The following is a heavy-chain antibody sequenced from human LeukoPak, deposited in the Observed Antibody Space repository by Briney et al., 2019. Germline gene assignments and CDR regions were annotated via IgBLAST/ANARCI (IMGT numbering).Heavy chain of an antibody. J-gene: IGHJ4*02. CDR3: ARDGGLLPDT. D-gene: IGHD2-21*02. Sequence: PGGSLRLSCAASGFPFSTYSMHWARQPPGKGLMWISRISPDGSSRSYADSVKGRFIISRDNAKNTLSLQMTSLTADDTAVFYCARDGGLLPDTWGKGTLVIVSS. CDR2: ISPDGSSR. V-gene: IGHV3-74*01. CDR1: GFPFSTYS.